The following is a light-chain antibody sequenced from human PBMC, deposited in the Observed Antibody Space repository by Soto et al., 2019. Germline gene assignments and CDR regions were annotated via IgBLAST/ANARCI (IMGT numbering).Light chain of an antibody. V-gene: IGKV3-20*01. J-gene: IGKJ2*01. Sequence: VLPQSPDTLSLSPGDRVTLSCRASQSVRSTFLAWYQQKPGQAPRLLIYGASNRATGIPDRFSGSASGTDVILTICRLEPDDSAVYYCQQYHDSPMNTFGQGTKLEIK. CDR3: QQYHDSPMNT. CDR1: QSVRSTF. CDR2: GAS.